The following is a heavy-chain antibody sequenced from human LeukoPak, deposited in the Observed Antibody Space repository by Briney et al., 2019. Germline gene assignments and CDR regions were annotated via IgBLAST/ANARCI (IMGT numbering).Heavy chain of an antibody. Sequence: GGSLRLSCAASGFTFSSYGMHWVRQAPGKGLEWVAVISYDGSNKYYADSVKGRLTISRDNSKNTLYLQMNSLRAEDTAVYYCATQCSGGSCYSDYWGQGTLVTVSS. D-gene: IGHD2-15*01. V-gene: IGHV3-30*03. J-gene: IGHJ4*02. CDR3: ATQCSGGSCYSDY. CDR2: ISYDGSNK. CDR1: GFTFSSYG.